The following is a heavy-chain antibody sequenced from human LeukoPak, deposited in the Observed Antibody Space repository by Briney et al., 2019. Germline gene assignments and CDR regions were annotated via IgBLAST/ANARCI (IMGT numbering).Heavy chain of an antibody. CDR2: ISSSGSTI. CDR3: ARVITMVRGVIPELVFDY. CDR1: GFTFSSCE. V-gene: IGHV3-48*03. D-gene: IGHD3-10*01. Sequence: PGGSLRLSCAASGFTFSSCEMNWVRQAPGKGLEWASYISSSGSTIYYADSVKGRFTISRDNAKNSLYLQMNSLRAEDTAVYYCARVITMVRGVIPELVFDYWGQGTLVTVSS. J-gene: IGHJ4*02.